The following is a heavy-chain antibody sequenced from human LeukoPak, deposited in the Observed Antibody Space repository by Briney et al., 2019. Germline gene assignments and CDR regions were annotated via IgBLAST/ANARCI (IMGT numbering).Heavy chain of an antibody. D-gene: IGHD2/OR15-2a*01. CDR2: IIGSGGGT. CDR1: GFTFTSDA. CDR3: AKGGGIFVWYYFDY. Sequence: GGSRTRSSAASGFTFTSDAMTWARPAPGKGMGWIAAIIGSGGGTYYTDPVKGRLTISRDNSKNTLYLQMNSLRAEDTAVYYCAKGGGIFVWYYFDYWGQGTLVTDSS. J-gene: IGHJ4*02. V-gene: IGHV3-23*01.